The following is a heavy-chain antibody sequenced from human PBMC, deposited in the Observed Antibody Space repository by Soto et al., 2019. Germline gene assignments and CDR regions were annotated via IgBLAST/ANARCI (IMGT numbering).Heavy chain of an antibody. CDR3: VRGRSYSVYDF. D-gene: IGHD5-12*01. J-gene: IGHJ4*02. V-gene: IGHV4-4*07. CDR2: IYPSGST. CDR1: GGSISGHS. Sequence: SETLSLTCTVSGGSISGHSWVWIRQPAGKGLEWIGHIYPSGSTSYNPSLRSRVTMSLDTSSNHIFLNLTSVTAADTAVFYCVRGRSYSVYDFWGPGTLVTVSS.